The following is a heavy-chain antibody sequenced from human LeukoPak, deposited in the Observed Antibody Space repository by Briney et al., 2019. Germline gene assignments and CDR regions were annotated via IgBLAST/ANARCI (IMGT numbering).Heavy chain of an antibody. V-gene: IGHV1-8*03. J-gene: IGHJ6*03. CDR3: ARDAREAAAAHYYYYVDV. D-gene: IGHD6-13*01. Sequence: GASVKVSFKASGYTFTSYDINWVRQAPGQGLEWMGWMNPNSGNTGYAQEFQGRVTITRNTSISTAYMELSSLRSEDTAVYYCARDAREAAAAHYYYYVDVWGRGTTVTVFS. CDR2: MNPNSGNT. CDR1: GYTFTSYD.